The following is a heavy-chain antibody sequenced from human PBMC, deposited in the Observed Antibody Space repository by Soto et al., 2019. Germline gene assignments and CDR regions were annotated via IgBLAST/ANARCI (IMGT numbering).Heavy chain of an antibody. Sequence: PGGSLRLSCAASGFTFRSYGMHWVRQAPGKGLEWVAVIWYDGSNKYYADSVKGRFTISRDNSKNTLYLQMNSLRAEDTAVYYCAREGIVGATAYYYYGMDVWGQGTTVTVSS. CDR3: AREGIVGATAYYYYGMDV. V-gene: IGHV3-33*01. D-gene: IGHD1-26*01. CDR2: IWYDGSNK. J-gene: IGHJ6*02. CDR1: GFTFRSYG.